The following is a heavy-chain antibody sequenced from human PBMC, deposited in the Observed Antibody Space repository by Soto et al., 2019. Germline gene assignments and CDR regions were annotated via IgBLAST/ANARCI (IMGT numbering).Heavy chain of an antibody. CDR2: ISGSGGST. CDR1: GFTFSSYA. V-gene: IGHV3-23*01. J-gene: IGHJ4*02. Sequence: PGGSLRLSCAASGFTFSSYAMSWVRQAPGKGLEWVSAISGSGGSTYYADSVKGRFTISRDNSKNTLYLQMNSLRAEDTAVYYCAKFAGDFVAVPADHIDYWGQGTLVTDSS. CDR3: AKFAGDFVAVPADHIDY. D-gene: IGHD2-2*01.